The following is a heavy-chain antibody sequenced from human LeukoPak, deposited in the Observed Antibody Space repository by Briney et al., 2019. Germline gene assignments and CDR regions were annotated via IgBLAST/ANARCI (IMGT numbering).Heavy chain of an antibody. CDR2: IYTSGST. CDR3: ARDDPARMTATLDY. CDR1: GGSIRNYF. Sequence: SETLSLTCTVSGGSIRNYFWSWVRQPAGEGLEWIGRIYTSGSTNYNPSLRSRVTISVDTSKKQFSLKLSSVTAADTAVYYCARDDPARMTATLDYCGQGILVTVSS. D-gene: IGHD2-21*02. V-gene: IGHV4-4*07. J-gene: IGHJ4*02.